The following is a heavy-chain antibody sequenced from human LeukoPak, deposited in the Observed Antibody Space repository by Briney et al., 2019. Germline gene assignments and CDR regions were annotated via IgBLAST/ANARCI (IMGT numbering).Heavy chain of an antibody. Sequence: SVKVSCKASGGTFSSYAISWVRQAPGQGLEWMGGIIPIFGTANYEQKFQGRVTITTDESTSTAYMELSSLRSEDTAVYYCARGDGYSSNGYFDYWGQGTLVTVSS. CDR1: GGTFSSYA. J-gene: IGHJ4*02. CDR2: IIPIFGTA. V-gene: IGHV1-69*05. CDR3: ARGDGYSSNGYFDY. D-gene: IGHD6-13*01.